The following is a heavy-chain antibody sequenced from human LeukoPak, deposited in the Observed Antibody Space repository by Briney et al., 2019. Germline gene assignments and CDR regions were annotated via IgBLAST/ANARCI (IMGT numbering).Heavy chain of an antibody. J-gene: IGHJ4*02. CDR2: ISSSGSDI. Sequence: GGSRRPSCAASGFLISDFEINWVRQAPGKGLEWVSYISSSGSDIYYGDSVKGRFTTSRDNAKKSVYLQMNSLRAEDTAVYYCARGPLSGGAIQFDYWDQGTLVTVSS. CDR1: GFLISDFE. V-gene: IGHV3-48*03. D-gene: IGHD2-21*01. CDR3: ARGPLSGGAIQFDY.